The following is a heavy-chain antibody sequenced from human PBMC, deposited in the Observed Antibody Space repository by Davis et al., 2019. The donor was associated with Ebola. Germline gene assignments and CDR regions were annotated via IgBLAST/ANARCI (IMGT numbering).Heavy chain of an antibody. J-gene: IGHJ6*02. V-gene: IGHV1-18*01. CDR2: ISAYNGNT. Sequence: ASVKVSCKASGYTFTSYGISWVRQAPGQGLEWMGWISAYNGNTNYAQKLQGRVTMTTDTSTSTAYMELRSLRSDDTAVYYCARDRVGPRWAIAAAANYYYYGMDVWGQGTTVTVSS. CDR3: ARDRVGPRWAIAAAANYYYYGMDV. D-gene: IGHD6-13*01. CDR1: GYTFTSYG.